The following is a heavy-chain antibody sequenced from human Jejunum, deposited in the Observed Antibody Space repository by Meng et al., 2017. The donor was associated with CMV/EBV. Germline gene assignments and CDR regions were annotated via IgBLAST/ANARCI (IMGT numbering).Heavy chain of an antibody. J-gene: IGHJ4*02. CDR2: NSDYNGNT. Sequence: QVQLVQSGAEVKKPGASVKASCEAYGFIFTSYAISWVRQAPGQGLQYMGWNSDYNGNTNYAQELQGRVTMTTDTSTSTAYMELRSLRFDDTAVYYCARFYCSSTSCPHVLFDYWGQGTLVTVYS. CDR1: GFIFTSYA. V-gene: IGHV1-18*01. D-gene: IGHD2-2*01. CDR3: ARFYCSSTSCPHVLFDY.